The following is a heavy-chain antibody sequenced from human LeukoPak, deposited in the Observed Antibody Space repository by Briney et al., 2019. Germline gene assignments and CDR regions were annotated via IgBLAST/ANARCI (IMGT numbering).Heavy chain of an antibody. CDR3: ARDPAGYSSGWSSDY. V-gene: IGHV4-4*07. CDR1: GGSISSYY. D-gene: IGHD6-19*01. CDR2: IYTSGST. J-gene: IGHJ4*02. Sequence: SETLSLTCTVSGGSISSYYWSWIRQPAGKGREWMGRIYTSGSTNYNPSLKSRVTMSVDTSKNQFSLKPSSVPAADTAVYYCARDPAGYSSGWSSDYWGQGTLVTVSS.